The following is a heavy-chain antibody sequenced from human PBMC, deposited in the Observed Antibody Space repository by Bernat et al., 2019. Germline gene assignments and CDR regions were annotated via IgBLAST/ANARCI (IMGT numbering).Heavy chain of an antibody. CDR3: AKDNYGDYQPLDY. CDR2: ISYDGSNK. V-gene: IGHV3-30*04. CDR1: GFTFSSYA. D-gene: IGHD4-17*01. J-gene: IGHJ4*02. Sequence: QVQLVESGGGVVQPGRSLRLSCAASGFTFSSYAMHWVRQAPGKGLEWVAVISYDGSNKYYADSVKGRFTISRDNSKNTLYLQMNSLRAEDTAVYYCAKDNYGDYQPLDYWGQGTLVTVSS.